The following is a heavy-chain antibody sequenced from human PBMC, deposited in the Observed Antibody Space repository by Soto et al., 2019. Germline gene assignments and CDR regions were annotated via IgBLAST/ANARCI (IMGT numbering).Heavy chain of an antibody. CDR1: GFTFSIYS. Sequence: EVQLVESGGGLVKPGGSLRLSCAASGFTFSIYSMNWVRQAPGKGLEWVSSISSRSSYIYYADSVKGRFTISRDNAKNSLYMQMNSLRAEDTAVYYCARGDVGDYYGMDVWGHGTTVTVSS. CDR3: ARGDVGDYYGMDV. D-gene: IGHD3-16*01. J-gene: IGHJ6*02. V-gene: IGHV3-21*01. CDR2: ISSRSSYI.